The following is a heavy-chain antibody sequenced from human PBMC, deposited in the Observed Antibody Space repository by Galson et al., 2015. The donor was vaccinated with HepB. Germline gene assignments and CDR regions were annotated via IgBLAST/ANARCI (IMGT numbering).Heavy chain of an antibody. CDR1: GFTFSGYA. D-gene: IGHD6-19*01. CDR3: AREGAVSGRSIDAFDI. V-gene: IGHV3-23*01. Sequence: SLRLYCAASGFTFSGYAMSWVRQAPGKGLAWVSMIGDNGRDTFYADSVKGRFTISRDNSKNTLYLRVDSLRADDTSVYYCAREGAVSGRSIDAFDIWGQGTMVTVSS. J-gene: IGHJ3*02. CDR2: IGDNGRDT.